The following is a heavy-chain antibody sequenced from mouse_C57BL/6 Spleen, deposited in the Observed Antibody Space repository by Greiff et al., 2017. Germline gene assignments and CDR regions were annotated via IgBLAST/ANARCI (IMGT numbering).Heavy chain of an antibody. D-gene: IGHD2-3*01. J-gene: IGHJ1*03. V-gene: IGHV1-54*01. CDR2: INPGSGGT. CDR1: GYAFTNYL. Sequence: QVQLQQSGAELVRPGTSVKVSCKASGYAFTNYLIEWVKQRPGQGLEWIGVINPGSGGTNYNEKFKGKATLTADKSSSTAYMQISSLTSEDSAVYFCARLYYCYYEYFDFWGTGTTVTVSS. CDR3: ARLYYCYYEYFDF.